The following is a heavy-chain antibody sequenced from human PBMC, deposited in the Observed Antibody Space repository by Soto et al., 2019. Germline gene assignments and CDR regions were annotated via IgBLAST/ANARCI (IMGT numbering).Heavy chain of an antibody. J-gene: IGHJ4*02. CDR2: INHSGST. CDR1: GVSFSGYY. V-gene: IGHV4-34*01. D-gene: IGHD2-8*02. Sequence: SVTLPLTWAVYGVSFSGYYCSWLRQPQGKGLEWIGEINHSGSTNYNPSLKSRVTISVDTSKNQFSLKLSSVTAADTAVYYCARGQSSLLLDCWGQGILVTV. CDR3: ARGQSSLLLDC.